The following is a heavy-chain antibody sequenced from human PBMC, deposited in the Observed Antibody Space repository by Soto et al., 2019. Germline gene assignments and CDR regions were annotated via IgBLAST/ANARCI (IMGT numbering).Heavy chain of an antibody. D-gene: IGHD5-12*01. Sequence: ASVKVSCKASGYIFTHFYITWVRQAPGKGLECMGGFDPEDGETIYAQKFQGRVTMTEDTSTDTAYMELSSLRSEDTAVYYCATDIVATIGSDYWGQGTLVTVSS. CDR2: FDPEDGET. CDR1: GYIFTHFY. CDR3: ATDIVATIGSDY. V-gene: IGHV1-24*01. J-gene: IGHJ4*02.